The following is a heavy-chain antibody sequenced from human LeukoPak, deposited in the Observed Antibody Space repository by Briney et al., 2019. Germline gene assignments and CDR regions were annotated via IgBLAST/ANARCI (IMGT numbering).Heavy chain of an antibody. CDR2: IYYSGST. CDR1: GGSISSYY. Sequence: SETLSLTCTVSGGSISSYYWSWLRQPPGKGLEWIGYIYYSGSTNYNPSLKSRVTISVDTSKNQFSLKLSSVTAADTAVYYCARQVIKLLYYFDYWGQGTLVTVSS. V-gene: IGHV4-59*01. D-gene: IGHD2-21*01. CDR3: ARQVIKLLYYFDY. J-gene: IGHJ4*02.